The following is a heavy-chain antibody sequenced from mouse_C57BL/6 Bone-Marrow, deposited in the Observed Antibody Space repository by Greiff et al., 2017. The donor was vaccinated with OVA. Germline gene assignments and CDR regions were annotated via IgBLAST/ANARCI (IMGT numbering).Heavy chain of an antibody. J-gene: IGHJ2*01. Sequence: VQLQQSGAELARPGASVKLSCKASGYTFTSYGISWVKQRTGQGLEWIGEIYPRSGNTYYNEKFKGKATLTADKSSSTAYMELRSLTSEDSAVYFCARSRYYCSSRYYFDYWGQGTTLTVSS. CDR2: IYPRSGNT. CDR1: GYTFTSYG. D-gene: IGHD1-1*01. CDR3: ARSRYYCSSRYYFDY. V-gene: IGHV1-81*01.